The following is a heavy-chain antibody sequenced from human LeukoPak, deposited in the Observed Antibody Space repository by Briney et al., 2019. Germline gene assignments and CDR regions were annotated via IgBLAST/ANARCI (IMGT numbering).Heavy chain of an antibody. V-gene: IGHV1-69*13. CDR1: GGTFSSYA. J-gene: IGHJ4*02. D-gene: IGHD5-18*01. Sequence: ASVKVSCKASGGTFSSYAISWVRQAPGQGLEWMGGIIPIFGTANYAQKFQGRVTITADESTSTAYMELSSLRSEDTAVYYCARVGAERGYSYGHILDYWGQGTLVTVSS. CDR3: ARVGAERGYSYGHILDY. CDR2: IIPIFGTA.